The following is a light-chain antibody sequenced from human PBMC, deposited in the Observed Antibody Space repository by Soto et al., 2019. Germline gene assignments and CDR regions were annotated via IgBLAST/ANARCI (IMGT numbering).Light chain of an antibody. V-gene: IGLV1-51*01. CDR3: GTWDSSLSAVV. Sequence: QSVLTQPPSVSADPGQKVTISCSGSSSNIGSNYVSWYQQLPGTAPKLLIYDNNKRPSGIPDRFSGSKSGTSATLGITGLQTGDEADYYCGTWDSSLSAVVFGGGTQLTVL. CDR1: SSNIGSNY. CDR2: DNN. J-gene: IGLJ2*01.